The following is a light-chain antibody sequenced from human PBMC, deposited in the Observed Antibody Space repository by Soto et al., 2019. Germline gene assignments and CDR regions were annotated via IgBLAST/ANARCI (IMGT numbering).Light chain of an antibody. CDR3: MQGLQTPELT. Sequence: DIVMPQSPLSLPVTPGEPASISCRSSQSLLHSNGYNSLDWYLEKPGQSPKLLIYLGSNRASGVPDMFSGSGSGTDFTLKITRVAAEDVGIYYCMQGLQTPELTFGGGTKVEIK. CDR2: LGS. J-gene: IGKJ4*01. V-gene: IGKV2-28*01. CDR1: QSLLHSNGYNS.